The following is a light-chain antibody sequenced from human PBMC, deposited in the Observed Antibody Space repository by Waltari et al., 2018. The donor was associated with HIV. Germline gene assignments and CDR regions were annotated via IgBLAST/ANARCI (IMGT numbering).Light chain of an antibody. CDR1: TSNIETQW. CDR3: EAWDSTLKETL. J-gene: IGLJ3*02. Sequence: QSVLTQPPSASGTPGQTVTISCSGSTSNIETQWVYWYQQLPGTAPKLLIYRNYKRPSGVPERFSVSKSGASASLVISGLRSEDEADYYREAWDSTLKETLFGGGTKLTVL. CDR2: RNY. V-gene: IGLV1-47*01.